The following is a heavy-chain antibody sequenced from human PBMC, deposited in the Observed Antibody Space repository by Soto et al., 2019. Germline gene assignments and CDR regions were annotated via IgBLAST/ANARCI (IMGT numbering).Heavy chain of an antibody. Sequence: QVQLVESGGGVVQPGRSLRLSCAASGFTFSSYGMHWVRQAPGKGLEWVAAIWYDGSNKYYADSVKGRFTISRDNSKNTLYLQVNSLRAEDTAVYYCAREGDKYYFDYWGQGTLVTVSS. CDR2: IWYDGSNK. CDR1: GFTFSSYG. J-gene: IGHJ4*02. CDR3: AREGDKYYFDY. V-gene: IGHV3-33*01. D-gene: IGHD3-16*01.